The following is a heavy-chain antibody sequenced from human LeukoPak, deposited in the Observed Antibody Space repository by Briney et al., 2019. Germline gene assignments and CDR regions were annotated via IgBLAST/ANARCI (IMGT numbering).Heavy chain of an antibody. CDR3: ARDKGTIWNSQNDPFDM. D-gene: IGHD1-7*01. V-gene: IGHV3-21*01. J-gene: IGHJ3*02. Sequence: GGSLRLSCAASGFTFSSYSMNWVRQAPGKGLEWVSSISSSSSYIYYADSVKGRFTISRDNSENTLFLQMNSLRGEDTAVYYCARDKGTIWNSQNDPFDMWGQGTLVTVSS. CDR2: ISSSSSYI. CDR1: GFTFSSYS.